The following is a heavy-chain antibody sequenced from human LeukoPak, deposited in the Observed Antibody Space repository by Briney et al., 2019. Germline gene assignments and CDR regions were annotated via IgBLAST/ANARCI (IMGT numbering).Heavy chain of an antibody. CDR3: ARDHDYGDYATDY. CDR1: GFTFSSYS. J-gene: IGHJ4*02. D-gene: IGHD4-17*01. V-gene: IGHV3-48*01. CDR2: ISSSSSTI. Sequence: PGGSLRLSCAASGFTFSSYSMNWVRQAPGKGLEWVSYISSSSSTIYYADSVKGRFTISRDNAKNSLYLQMNSLRAEDTAVYYCARDHDYGDYATDYWGQGTLVTVSS.